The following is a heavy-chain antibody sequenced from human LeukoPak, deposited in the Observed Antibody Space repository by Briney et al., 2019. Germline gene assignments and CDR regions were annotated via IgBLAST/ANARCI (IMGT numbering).Heavy chain of an antibody. J-gene: IGHJ5*02. Sequence: SETLSLTCTVSGGSISSGDYYWRWIRQPPGTGLEWIGYIYYSGSTYYNPSLKSRVTISVDTSKNQFSLKLSSVTAADTAVYYCAREPVGYCSSTSCYFGWFDPWGQGTLVTVSS. D-gene: IGHD2-2*01. CDR1: GGSISSGDYY. CDR2: IYYSGST. CDR3: AREPVGYCSSTSCYFGWFDP. V-gene: IGHV4-30-4*08.